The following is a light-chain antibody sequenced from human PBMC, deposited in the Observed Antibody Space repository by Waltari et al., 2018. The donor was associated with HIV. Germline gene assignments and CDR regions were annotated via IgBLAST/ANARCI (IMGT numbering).Light chain of an antibody. CDR2: LGS. J-gene: IGKJ3*01. CDR1: QSLLNSNGYNY. CDR3: MQALQTPFT. V-gene: IGKV2-28*01. Sequence: EIVMTQSPLSLHVTRGEPASISCRSSQSLLNSNGYNYLDWYVQQPGQSPQLLIYLGSDRASGVPDRFSVSGSGTEFTLKISRVEAEDVGVYYCMQALQTPFTFGPGTKLDIK.